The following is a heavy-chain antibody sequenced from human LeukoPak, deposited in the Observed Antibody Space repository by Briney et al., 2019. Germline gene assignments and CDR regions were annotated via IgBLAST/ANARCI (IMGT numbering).Heavy chain of an antibody. CDR2: INHSGST. CDR3: ARVARGGATLYYIDY. V-gene: IGHV4-34*01. CDR1: GGSFSGYY. J-gene: IGHJ4*02. D-gene: IGHD1-26*01. Sequence: PSETLSLTCAVYGGSFSGYYWSWIRQRPGKGLEWSGEINHSGSTYYNPSLKSRVTISVDASKNQFSLKLSSVTAAYTAVYYCARVARGGATLYYIDYWGQGTLVTVSS.